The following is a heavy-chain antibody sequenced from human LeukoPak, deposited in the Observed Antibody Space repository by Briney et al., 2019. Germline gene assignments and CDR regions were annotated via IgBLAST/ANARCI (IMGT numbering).Heavy chain of an antibody. CDR2: IYYSGST. CDR1: GGSISSSSYY. D-gene: IGHD4-17*01. CDR3: ARVYGDPNGPDYMDV. V-gene: IGHV4-39*07. Sequence: SETLSLTCTVSGGSISSSSYYWGWIRQPPGKGLEWIGSIYYSGSTYYNPSLKSRVTISVDTSENQFSLKLSSVTAADTAVYYCARVYGDPNGPDYMDVWGKGTTVTVSS. J-gene: IGHJ6*03.